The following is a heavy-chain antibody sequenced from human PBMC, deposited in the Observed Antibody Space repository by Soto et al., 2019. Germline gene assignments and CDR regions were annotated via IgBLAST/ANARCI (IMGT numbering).Heavy chain of an antibody. Sequence: QITLKESGPTLVKPTQTLTLTCTFSGFSLTTRGVGVGWIRQPPGKALECLALIYWDDDKRYSPSLQSRLSIPKDTSKTQVALTITNVDPVDTATYYCAHIPNYYQYAWFDPWGQGTLVSVSS. CDR2: IYWDDDK. D-gene: IGHD3-16*01. V-gene: IGHV2-5*02. J-gene: IGHJ5*02. CDR3: AHIPNYYQYAWFDP. CDR1: GFSLTTRGVG.